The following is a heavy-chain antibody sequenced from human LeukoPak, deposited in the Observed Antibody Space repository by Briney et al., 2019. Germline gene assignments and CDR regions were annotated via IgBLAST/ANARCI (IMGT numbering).Heavy chain of an antibody. D-gene: IGHD6-6*01. Sequence: GGSLRLSCAASGFTFSVYAMSWVRQAPGKGLEWVSAISGSGGNTYYADSVKGRFTISRDNSKNTLYLQMNSLRAEDTAVYYCARGGVYSTSAVDYWGQGTLVTVSS. V-gene: IGHV3-23*01. J-gene: IGHJ4*02. CDR3: ARGGVYSTSAVDY. CDR1: GFTFSVYA. CDR2: ISGSGGNT.